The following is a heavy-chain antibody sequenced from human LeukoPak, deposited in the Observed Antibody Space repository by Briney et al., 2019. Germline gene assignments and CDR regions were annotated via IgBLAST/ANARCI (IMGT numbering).Heavy chain of an antibody. Sequence: KTSEALSLTCTVSRGSIRSNYCRWIRQPPGKGLEWNGYIYYSGSTNYNPSLKSRVTISVDTSKNQFSLKLSSVTAADTAVYYYARAAVVVTDIAFDYWGQGTLVTVSS. J-gene: IGHJ4*02. V-gene: IGHV4-59*01. CDR1: RGSIRSNY. CDR3: ARAAVVVTDIAFDY. CDR2: IYYSGST. D-gene: IGHD2-21*02.